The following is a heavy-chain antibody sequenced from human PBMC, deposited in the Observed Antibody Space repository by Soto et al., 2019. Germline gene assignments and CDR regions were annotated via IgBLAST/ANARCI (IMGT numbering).Heavy chain of an antibody. CDR3: ARAQYSNSQKDY. CDR1: GFTLSSYW. V-gene: IGHV3-74*01. Sequence: HPGGSLRLSCAGSGFTLSSYWMHWVRQAPGKGLVWVSRINSDGSTTNYADSVKGRFTISRDNAKSTLYLQMNSLRVDDTAVYYCARAQYSNSQKDYWGQGTPVTVSS. D-gene: IGHD1-26*01. J-gene: IGHJ4*02. CDR2: INSDGSTT.